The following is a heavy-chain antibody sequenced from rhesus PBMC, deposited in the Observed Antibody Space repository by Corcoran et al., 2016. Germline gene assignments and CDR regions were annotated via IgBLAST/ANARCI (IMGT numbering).Heavy chain of an antibody. Sequence: QVQLQESGPGLVKPSETLPLTCAVSGASISTHYWSWIRQPPGKGLEWIGYIYGSAGATSHTPSLKSPVTISKDTSNNPFSLNLNSVTAADTAVYYCARDWTCTNSDCSSYNSLDAWGRGILVTVSS. CDR3: ARDWTCTNSDCSSYNSLDA. J-gene: IGHJ5-2*02. D-gene: IGHD2-33*01. CDR1: GASISTHY. V-gene: IGHV4S6*01. CDR2: IYGSAGAT.